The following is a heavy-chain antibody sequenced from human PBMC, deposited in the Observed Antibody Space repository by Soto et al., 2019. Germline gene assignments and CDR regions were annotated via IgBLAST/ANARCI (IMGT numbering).Heavy chain of an antibody. Sequence: ASVKVSCKASGYTFTSYGISWVRQAPGQGLEWMGWISAYNGNTNYAQKLQGRVTMTTDTSTSTAYMELRSLRSDDTAVYYCAIAALSGQGYYYYMDVWGKGTTVTVSS. D-gene: IGHD6-6*01. CDR1: GYTFTSYG. V-gene: IGHV1-18*01. CDR3: AIAALSGQGYYYYMDV. CDR2: ISAYNGNT. J-gene: IGHJ6*03.